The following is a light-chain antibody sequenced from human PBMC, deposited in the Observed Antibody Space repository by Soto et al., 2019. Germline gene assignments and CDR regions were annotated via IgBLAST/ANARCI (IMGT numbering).Light chain of an antibody. CDR1: SSDVGDYNY. J-gene: IGLJ2*01. Sequence: QSALTQPASVSGSPGQSITISCTGTSSDVGDYNYVSWYQQHPGTAPKLMIYEVSNRPSGVYNRFSSSKSGNTASLSISGLQVEDEADYYCSSYTISSALVVVGGGTKLTVL. V-gene: IGLV2-14*01. CDR2: EVS. CDR3: SSYTISSALVV.